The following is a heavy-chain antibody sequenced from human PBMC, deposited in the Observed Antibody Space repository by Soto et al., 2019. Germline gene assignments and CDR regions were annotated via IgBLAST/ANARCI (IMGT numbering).Heavy chain of an antibody. Sequence: GASVKFSCKASGYTFTSYGISWVRQAPGQGLEWMGWISAYNGNTNYAQKLQGRVTMTTDTSTSTAYMELRSLRSDDTAVYYCARESIAAAGTDLDYWGQGTLVTVSS. CDR1: GYTFTSYG. D-gene: IGHD6-13*01. CDR2: ISAYNGNT. CDR3: ARESIAAAGTDLDY. J-gene: IGHJ4*02. V-gene: IGHV1-18*01.